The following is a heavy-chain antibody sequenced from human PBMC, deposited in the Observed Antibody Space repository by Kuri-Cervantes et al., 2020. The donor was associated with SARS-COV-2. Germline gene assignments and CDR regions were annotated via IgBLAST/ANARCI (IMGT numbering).Heavy chain of an antibody. V-gene: IGHV3-48*04. CDR2: ISSSGSTI. Sequence: GGSLRLSCAASGFTFNKYWMTWVRQAPGKGLEWVSYISSSGSTIYYADSVKGRFTISRDNAKNSLYLQMNSLRAEDTAVYYCANDRTDYLLWFGFFDYWGQGTLVTVSS. J-gene: IGHJ4*02. CDR1: GFTFNKYW. CDR3: ANDRTDYLLWFGFFDY. D-gene: IGHD3-10*01.